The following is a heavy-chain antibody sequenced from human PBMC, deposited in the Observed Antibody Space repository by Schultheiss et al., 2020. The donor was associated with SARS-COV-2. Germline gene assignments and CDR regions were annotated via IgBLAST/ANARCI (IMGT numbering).Heavy chain of an antibody. CDR1: GFSLSTSGMC. CDR3: ARIRTDDYVWGSYRYTRDPWGMIDY. CDR2: IDWDDDK. J-gene: IGHJ4*02. Sequence: SGPTLVKPTQTLTLTCTFSGFSLSTSGMCVSWIRQPPGKALEWLALIDWDDDKYYSTSLKTRLTISKDTSKNQVVLTMTNMDPVDTATYYCARIRTDDYVWGSYRYTRDPWGMIDYWGQGTLVTVSS. D-gene: IGHD3-16*02. V-gene: IGHV2-70*01.